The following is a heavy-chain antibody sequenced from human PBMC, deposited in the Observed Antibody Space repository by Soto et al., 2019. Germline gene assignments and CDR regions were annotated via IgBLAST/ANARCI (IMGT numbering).Heavy chain of an antibody. CDR2: IYYSGST. J-gene: IGHJ6*02. CDR1: GGSISSGGYY. CDR3: AGDKSTSIANYYYGMDV. D-gene: IGHD6-13*01. Sequence: SETLSLTCTVSGGSISSGGYYWSWIRQHPGKGLEWIGYIYYSGSTYYNPSLKSRVTISVDTSKNQFSLKLSSVTAADTAVYYCAGDKSTSIANYYYGMDVWGQGTTVTVSS. V-gene: IGHV4-31*03.